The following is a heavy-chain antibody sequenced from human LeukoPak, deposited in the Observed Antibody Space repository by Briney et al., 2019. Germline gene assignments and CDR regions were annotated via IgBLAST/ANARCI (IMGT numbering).Heavy chain of an antibody. D-gene: IGHD6-13*01. CDR2: IYSGGST. J-gene: IGHJ4*02. V-gene: IGHV3-53*01. CDR3: ARSGSSSWLNFDY. Sequence: GGSLRLSCAASGFTVSSNYMSWVRQAPGKGLEWVSVIYSGGSTYYADSVKGRFTISRDNSKNTLYLQMNSLRAEDTAVYYCARSGSSSWLNFDYWGQGTLVTVSS. CDR1: GFTVSSNY.